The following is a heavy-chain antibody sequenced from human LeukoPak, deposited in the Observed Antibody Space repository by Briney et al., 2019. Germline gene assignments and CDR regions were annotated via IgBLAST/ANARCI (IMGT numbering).Heavy chain of an antibody. D-gene: IGHD3-10*01. J-gene: IGHJ3*02. CDR1: GFTVSSNY. CDR3: ARAEVSAKDAFDI. Sequence: GGSLRLSCAASGFTVSSNYMSWVRQAPGKGLEWVSVIYSGGSTYYADSVKGRFTISRDNSKNTLYLQMNSLRAEDTAVYYCARAEVSAKDAFDIWGQGTMVTVSS. V-gene: IGHV3-53*01. CDR2: IYSGGST.